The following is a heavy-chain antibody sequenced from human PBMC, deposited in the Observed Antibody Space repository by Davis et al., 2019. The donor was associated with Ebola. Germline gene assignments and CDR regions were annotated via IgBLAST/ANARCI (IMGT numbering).Heavy chain of an antibody. CDR1: GGSITNYY. CDR3: ARGLRNYDILTGYDHYFDY. Sequence: MPSETLSLTCTVSGGSITNYYWSWIRQTPGKGLEWIGYIYYSGSTNYNPSLKSRLTISVDTSKNQFSLKLSSVTAADTAVYYCARGLRNYDILTGYDHYFDYWGQGTLVTVSS. D-gene: IGHD3-9*01. V-gene: IGHV4-59*01. J-gene: IGHJ4*02. CDR2: IYYSGST.